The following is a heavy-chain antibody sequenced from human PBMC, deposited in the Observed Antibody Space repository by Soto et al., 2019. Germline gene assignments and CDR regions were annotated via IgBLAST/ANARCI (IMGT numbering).Heavy chain of an antibody. Sequence: GESLKISCRGSGYRFTNYWIGWVRQMPGKGLEWMGMIYPGDSDIRYSPSFQGQVTISVDTSTSTAFLQWSSLKASDTAMYYCSNSHVMGGGFNWFVPWCPGSRFTV. D-gene: IGHD3-10*01. V-gene: IGHV5-51*01. CDR1: GYRFTNYW. CDR3: SNSHVMGGGFNWFVP. CDR2: IYPGDSDI. J-gene: IGHJ5*02.